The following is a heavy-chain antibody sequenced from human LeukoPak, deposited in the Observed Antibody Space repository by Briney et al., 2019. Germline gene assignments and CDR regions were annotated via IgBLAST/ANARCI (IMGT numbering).Heavy chain of an antibody. D-gene: IGHD1-26*01. J-gene: IGHJ4*02. Sequence: PAESLRLAWAVSGFTFSSYDMSWVRQPPGKGLEWVSAISDSGGSTYYADSVKGRLTISRDNYKHTLYLQMNSLRADDTAVYYCAKDLRIYGGSYYGGDYWGQGTLVTVSS. V-gene: IGHV3-23*01. CDR3: AKDLRIYGGSYYGGDY. CDR2: ISDSGGST. CDR1: GFTFSSYD.